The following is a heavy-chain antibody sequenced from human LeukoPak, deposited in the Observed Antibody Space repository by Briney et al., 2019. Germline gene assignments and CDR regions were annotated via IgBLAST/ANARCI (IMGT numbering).Heavy chain of an antibody. Sequence: GGSLRLSCAASGFTFSDYYMHWVRQAPGKGQLWISHINGDGSRTGYADSVKGRFTISRDNAKNILYLQMNRLRAEDTAVYYCSRGTYPYSSDTWGQGALVTVSS. CDR3: SRGTYPYSSDT. J-gene: IGHJ5*02. CDR2: INGDGSRT. CDR1: GFTFSDYY. D-gene: IGHD3-10*01. V-gene: IGHV3-74*01.